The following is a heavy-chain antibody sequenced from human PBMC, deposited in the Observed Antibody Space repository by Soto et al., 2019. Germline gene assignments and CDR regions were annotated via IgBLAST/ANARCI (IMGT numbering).Heavy chain of an antibody. CDR2: IYYSGST. D-gene: IGHD3-10*01. V-gene: IGHV4-59*01. CDR1: GGSISSYH. Sequence: PSETLSLTCTVSGGSISSYHWSWIRQPPGKGLEWIGYIYYSGSTNYNPSLKSRVTISVDTSKNQFSLKLSSVTAADTAVYYFARGVGGSGSIDYYGMDVWGQGTTVTVSS. J-gene: IGHJ6*02. CDR3: ARGVGGSGSIDYYGMDV.